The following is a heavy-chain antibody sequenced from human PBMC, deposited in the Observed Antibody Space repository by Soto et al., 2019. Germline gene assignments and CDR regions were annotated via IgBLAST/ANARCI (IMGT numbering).Heavy chain of an antibody. CDR3: AREKGYISGPKNFDY. J-gene: IGHJ4*02. D-gene: IGHD5-12*01. CDR2: IYDSGSS. Sequence: SETLSLTCTVSGASISSGDYVWSWIRQSPGKGLQWIGYIYDSGSSYYNPSLKSRVTMSVDTSKNQFSLKMSSVTAAATAVYYCAREKGYISGPKNFDYWGQGTLVTVSS. CDR1: GASISSGDYV. V-gene: IGHV4-30-4*01.